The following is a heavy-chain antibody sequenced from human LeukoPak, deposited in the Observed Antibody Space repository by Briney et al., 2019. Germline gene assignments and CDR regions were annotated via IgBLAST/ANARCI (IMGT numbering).Heavy chain of an antibody. CDR2: INPGGGAT. CDR3: ARWDLHSGIAVAAIFDY. Sequence: ASVKVSCKASGYTFTFYFLHWVRQAPGQGLEWMGVINPGGGATNFAQKFQGRVTMTRDTSTSTVYMELSSLRSEDTAVYYCARWDLHSGIAVAAIFDYWGQGTLVTVSS. D-gene: IGHD6-19*01. J-gene: IGHJ4*02. CDR1: GYTFTFYF. V-gene: IGHV1-46*01.